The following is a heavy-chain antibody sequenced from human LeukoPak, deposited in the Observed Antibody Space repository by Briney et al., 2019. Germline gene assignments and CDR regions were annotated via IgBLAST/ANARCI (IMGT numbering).Heavy chain of an antibody. CDR3: ARARNDYDTSSFSALDY. CDR1: GFTFSSYG. CDR2: IWYDGSNI. Sequence: GGSLRLSCAASGFTFSSYGMHWVRQAPGKGLEWLAVIWYDGSNIYYADPVEGRFAISRDNSKNTLYLQINSLRAEDTAVYYCARARNDYDTSSFSALDYWGQGTLVTVSS. D-gene: IGHD3-22*01. V-gene: IGHV3-33*01. J-gene: IGHJ4*02.